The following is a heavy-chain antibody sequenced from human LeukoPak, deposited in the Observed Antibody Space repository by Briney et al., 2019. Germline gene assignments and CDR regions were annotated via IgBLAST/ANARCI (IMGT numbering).Heavy chain of an antibody. CDR3: ARTNSITIFGVVTRLNGWFDP. V-gene: IGHV1-69*04. CDR1: GGTFSSYA. CDR2: IIPILGTA. Sequence: SVKVSCKASGGTFSSYAISWVRQAPAQGLEWMGSIIPILGTANYAQKFQGRVTITADKSTSTAYMELSSLRSEDTAVYYCARTNSITIFGVVTRLNGWFDPWGQGTLVTVSS. J-gene: IGHJ5*02. D-gene: IGHD3-3*01.